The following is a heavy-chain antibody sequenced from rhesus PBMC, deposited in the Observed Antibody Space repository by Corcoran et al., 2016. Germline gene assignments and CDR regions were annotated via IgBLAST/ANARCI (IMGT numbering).Heavy chain of an antibody. J-gene: IGHJ4*01. D-gene: IGHD7-45*01. CDR2: ISGSSGSI. CDR3: ARHGLTGGFDY. V-gene: IGHV4-99*01. CDR1: GYSLSNGYY. Sequence: QVQLQESGPGLVKPSETLSLTGAVSGYSLSNGYYWGWIRQPPGKGLEYFGYISGSSGSIYYNPSLKSRVTISKDMSKNQFSLKLTSVTAADTAVYYCARHGLTGGFDYWGQGVLVTVSS.